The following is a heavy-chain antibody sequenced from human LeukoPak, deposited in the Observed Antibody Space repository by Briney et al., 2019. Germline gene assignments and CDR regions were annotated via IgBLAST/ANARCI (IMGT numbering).Heavy chain of an antibody. V-gene: IGHV4-34*01. Sequence: SETLSLTCAVYGGSFSGYYWSWIRQPPGKGLEWIGEINHSGSTNYNPSLKSRVTISVATSKNQFSLKLSSVTAADTTVYYCARYYAQWLARRWYFDLWGRGTVIPVS. CDR1: GGSFSGYY. J-gene: IGHJ2*01. CDR2: INHSGST. CDR3: ARYYAQWLARRWYFDL. D-gene: IGHD6-19*01.